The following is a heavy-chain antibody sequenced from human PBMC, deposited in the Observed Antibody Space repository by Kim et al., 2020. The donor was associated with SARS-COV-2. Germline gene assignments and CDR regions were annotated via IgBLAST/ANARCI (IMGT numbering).Heavy chain of an antibody. J-gene: IGHJ3*02. CDR3: ARDWGYSYGSVGAFDI. V-gene: IGHV3-33*01. CDR1: GFTFSSYG. Sequence: GGSLRLSCAASGFTFSSYGMHWVRQAPGKGLEWVAVIWYDGSNKYYADSVKGRFTISRDNSKNTLYLQMNSLRAEDTAVYYCARDWGYSYGSVGAFDIWGQGTMVTVSS. D-gene: IGHD5-18*01. CDR2: IWYDGSNK.